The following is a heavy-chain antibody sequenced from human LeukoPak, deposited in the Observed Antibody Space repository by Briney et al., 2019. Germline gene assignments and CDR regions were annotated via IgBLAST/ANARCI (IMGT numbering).Heavy chain of an antibody. Sequence: ASVKVSCKASGYTFAAYYMHWVRQAPGQGLEWMGWINPNSGGTKYAQEFQGRDTMTRDTSISTAYMELSGLRFDDTAVYFCARDRDYDATGSYGTPYNFDSWGQGTLVTVSS. J-gene: IGHJ4*02. CDR3: ARDRDYDATGSYGTPYNFDS. V-gene: IGHV1-2*02. CDR2: INPNSGGT. CDR1: GYTFAAYY. D-gene: IGHD3-22*01.